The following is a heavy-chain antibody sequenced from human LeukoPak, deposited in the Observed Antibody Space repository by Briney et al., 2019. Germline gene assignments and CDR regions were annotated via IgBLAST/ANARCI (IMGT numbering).Heavy chain of an antibody. CDR1: GFTFDDYA. CDR3: AKVAAAGALYFQH. CDR2: INWNSGSI. V-gene: IGHV3-9*01. Sequence: GGSLRLSCAASGFTFDDYAMHWVRQAPGKGLEWVSGINWNSGSIGYADSVKGRFTISRDNAKNSLYLQMNSLRAEDTALYYCAKVAAAGALYFQHWGQGTLVTVSS. J-gene: IGHJ1*01. D-gene: IGHD6-13*01.